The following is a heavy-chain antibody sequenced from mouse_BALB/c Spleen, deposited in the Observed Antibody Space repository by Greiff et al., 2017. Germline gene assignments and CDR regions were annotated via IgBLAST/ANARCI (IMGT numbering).Heavy chain of an antibody. CDR1: GFTFSSYW. CDR2: IRLKSDNYAT. Sequence: EVQLVESGGGLVQPGGSMKLSCVASGFTFSSYWMSWVRQSPEKGLEWVAEIRLKSDNYATHYAESVKGKFTISRDDSKSRLYLQMNSLRAEDTGIYYCTLYGSVFMDYWGQGTSVTVSS. V-gene: IGHV6-6*02. D-gene: IGHD1-1*01. J-gene: IGHJ4*01. CDR3: TLYGSVFMDY.